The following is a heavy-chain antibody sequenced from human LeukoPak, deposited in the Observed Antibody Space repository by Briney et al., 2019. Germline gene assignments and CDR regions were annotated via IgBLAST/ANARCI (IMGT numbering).Heavy chain of an antibody. J-gene: IGHJ5*02. CDR1: GGSISSYY. CDR2: IYYSGRT. V-gene: IGHV4-59*01. D-gene: IGHD4-17*01. Sequence: PSETLSLTCTVSGGSISSYYWSWIRQPPEKGLEWIGYIYYSGRTNYNTSLKSRVTIPVDTSKNQFALKLSYVTAADTAAYYCARDFGVDGDYGWFDPWGQGTLVTVSS. CDR3: ARDFGVDGDYGWFDP.